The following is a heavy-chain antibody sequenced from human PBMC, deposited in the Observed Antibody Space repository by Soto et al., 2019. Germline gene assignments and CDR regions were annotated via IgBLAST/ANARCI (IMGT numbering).Heavy chain of an antibody. J-gene: IGHJ4*02. Sequence: SETLSLTCTVSGGSISSYYWSWIRQPPGKGLEWIGYIYYGGSTNYNPSLKSRVTISVDTSKNQFSLKLSSVTAADTAVYYCARSMGVAVAGNFDYWGQGTLVTVSS. CDR1: GGSISSYY. CDR3: ARSMGVAVAGNFDY. V-gene: IGHV4-59*01. D-gene: IGHD6-19*01. CDR2: IYYGGST.